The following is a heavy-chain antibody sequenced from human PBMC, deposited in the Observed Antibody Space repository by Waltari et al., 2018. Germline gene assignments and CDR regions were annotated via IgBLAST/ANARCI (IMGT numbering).Heavy chain of an antibody. V-gene: IGHV3-13*01. CDR3: VKEGVPTPGNWYFDL. CDR1: GFTFSRYD. Sequence: EVQLVESGGGLVQPGGSLRLACAASGFTFSRYDMHWVRQVKGKRLGWFSVIDMSGHTSFADSVTGRFTISRENAKNSMYLQMNSLTAGDTAVYYCVKEGVPTPGNWYFDLWGRGTLVTVSS. CDR2: IDMSGHT. D-gene: IGHD1-1*01. J-gene: IGHJ2*01.